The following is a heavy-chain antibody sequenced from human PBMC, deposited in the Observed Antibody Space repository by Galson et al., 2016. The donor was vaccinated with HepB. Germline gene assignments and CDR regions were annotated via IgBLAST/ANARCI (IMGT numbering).Heavy chain of an antibody. D-gene: IGHD1-1*01. J-gene: IGHJ4*02. CDR3: AKERLVRRIFDH. Sequence: CAASGFVFSNFGLSWVRQAPGKGLEWVASISTGRTTYYSDSVQGRFTISRDNSNNTLYLQMNGLRAEDTAVYYCAKERLVRRIFDHWGQGTLLTVSS. CDR1: GFVFSNFG. CDR2: ISTGRTT. V-gene: IGHV3-23*01.